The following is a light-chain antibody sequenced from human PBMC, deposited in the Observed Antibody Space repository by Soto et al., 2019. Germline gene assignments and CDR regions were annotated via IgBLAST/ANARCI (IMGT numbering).Light chain of an antibody. V-gene: IGKV1-5*01. Sequence: DIQMTQPPSTLSASVGDRVTITCRAIQSISSWLAWYQXKXGKXPKLXIYDASRLESAVLSSFSGXVSGTEFTLTISRLQRDDFATYYCQQYNSDPGTFRQGTEVDIK. CDR3: QQYNSDPGT. CDR1: QSISSW. J-gene: IGKJ1*01. CDR2: DAS.